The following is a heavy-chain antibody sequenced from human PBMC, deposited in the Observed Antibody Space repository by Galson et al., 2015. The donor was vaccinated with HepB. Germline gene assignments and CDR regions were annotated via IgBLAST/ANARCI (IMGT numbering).Heavy chain of an antibody. J-gene: IGHJ4*02. V-gene: IGHV3-33*01. CDR1: GFTFSSYG. D-gene: IGHD3-10*01. CDR3: AREARFGSGSYYPVFDY. CDR2: IWYDGSNK. Sequence: SLRLSCAASGFTFSSYGMHWVRQAPGKGLEWVAVIWYDGSNKYYADSVKGRFTISRDNSKNTLYLQMNSLRAEDTAVYYCAREARFGSGSYYPVFDYWGQGTLVTVSS.